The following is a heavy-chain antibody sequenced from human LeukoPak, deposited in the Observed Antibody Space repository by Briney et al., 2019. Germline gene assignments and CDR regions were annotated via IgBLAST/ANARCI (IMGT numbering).Heavy chain of an antibody. J-gene: IGHJ4*02. V-gene: IGHV4-4*07. D-gene: IGHD6-13*01. CDR1: GGSISSYY. Sequence: SETLSLTCTVSGGSISSYYWSWIRQPAGKGLEWIGRIYTSGSTNYNPSLKSRVTMSVDTSKNQFSLKLSSVTAADTAVYYCARREWQYSSSWSDYWGQGTLVTVSS. CDR2: IYTSGST. CDR3: ARREWQYSSSWSDY.